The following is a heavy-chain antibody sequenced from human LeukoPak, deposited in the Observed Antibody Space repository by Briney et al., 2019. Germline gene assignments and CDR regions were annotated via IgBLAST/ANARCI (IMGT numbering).Heavy chain of an antibody. CDR2: IYTSGST. CDR3: ARDTDYFDY. Sequence: SETLSLTCTVSGGSTSSGSYYWSWIRQPAGKGLEWIGRIYTSGSTNYNPSLRSRVTISVDTSKNQFSLKLSSVTAADSAVYYCARDTDYFDYWGQGTLVTVSS. CDR1: GGSTSSGSYY. J-gene: IGHJ4*02. V-gene: IGHV4-61*02.